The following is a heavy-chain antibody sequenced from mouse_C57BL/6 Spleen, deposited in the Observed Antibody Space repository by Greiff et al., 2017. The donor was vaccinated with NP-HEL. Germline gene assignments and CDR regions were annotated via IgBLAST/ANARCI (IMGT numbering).Heavy chain of an antibody. CDR3: AGLFITTVVATSYFDY. J-gene: IGHJ2*01. V-gene: IGHV1-74*01. Sequence: VKLQQPGAELVKPGASVKVSCKASGYTFTSYWMHWVKQRPGQGLEWIGRIHPSDSDTNYNQKFKGKATLTVDKSSSTAYMQLSSLTSEDSAVYYCAGLFITTVVATSYFDYWGQGTTLTVSS. CDR1: GYTFTSYW. CDR2: IHPSDSDT. D-gene: IGHD1-1*01.